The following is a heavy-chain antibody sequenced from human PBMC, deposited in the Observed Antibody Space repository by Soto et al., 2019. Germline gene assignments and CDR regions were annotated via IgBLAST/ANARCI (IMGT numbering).Heavy chain of an antibody. CDR2: IIPICSTA. Sequence: SAKVSCKATGGTFSTYAISRVRQAPGQGLEWMGGIIPICSTANYAQKFQGRVTITADESTSTAYMELSSLRSEDTAVYYCSIYLNESRYYGIYVRSQRTTVTVS. J-gene: IGHJ6*02. CDR1: GGTFSTYA. V-gene: IGHV1-69*13. D-gene: IGHD1-1*01. CDR3: SIYLNESRYYGIYV.